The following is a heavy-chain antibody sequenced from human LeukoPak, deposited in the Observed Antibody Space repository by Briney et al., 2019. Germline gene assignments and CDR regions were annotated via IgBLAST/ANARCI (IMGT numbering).Heavy chain of an antibody. D-gene: IGHD2-15*01. CDR3: ARDCSGGSLRSDAFDI. CDR1: GGSISSSSYY. J-gene: IGHJ3*02. Sequence: SETLSLTCTVSGGSISSSSYYWGWIRQPPGKGLEWIGSIYYSGSTYYNPSLKSRVTISVDTSKNQFSLKLSSVTAADTAVYYCARDCSGGSLRSDAFDIWGQGTMVTVSS. CDR2: IYYSGST. V-gene: IGHV4-39*01.